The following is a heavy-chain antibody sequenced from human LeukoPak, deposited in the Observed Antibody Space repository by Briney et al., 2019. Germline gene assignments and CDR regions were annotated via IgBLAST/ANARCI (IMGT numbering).Heavy chain of an antibody. D-gene: IGHD6-13*01. Sequence: PSETLSLTCTVSGGSISGSSYYWGWIRQPPGKGLEWIGSIYYSGSTYYNPSLKSRVTISVDTSKNQFSLKLSSVTAADTAVYYCARHVRGMAAATLRLGTWFDPWGQGTLVTVSS. CDR2: IYYSGST. CDR3: ARHVRGMAAATLRLGTWFDP. V-gene: IGHV4-39*01. J-gene: IGHJ5*02. CDR1: GGSISGSSYY.